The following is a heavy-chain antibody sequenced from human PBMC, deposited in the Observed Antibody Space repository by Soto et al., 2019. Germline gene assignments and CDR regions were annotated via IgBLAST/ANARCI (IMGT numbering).Heavy chain of an antibody. CDR3: ARALSGSYTFDY. CDR1: GFTFSSYN. D-gene: IGHD1-26*01. Sequence: GGSLRLSCAASGFTFSSYNMNWVRQAPGKGLEWVSSISSSVSYIFYADSVKGRFTISRDNAKNSLFLQMNSLRAEDTAVYYCARALSGSYTFDYWGQGTLVTVSS. V-gene: IGHV3-21*01. J-gene: IGHJ4*02. CDR2: ISSSVSYI.